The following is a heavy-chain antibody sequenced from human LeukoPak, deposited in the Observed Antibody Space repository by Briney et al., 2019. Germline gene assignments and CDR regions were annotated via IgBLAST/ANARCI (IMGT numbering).Heavy chain of an antibody. J-gene: IGHJ4*02. CDR3: ARALKGYSSSWYGTVDY. CDR2: ISSSSSYI. CDR1: GFTFSSYS. D-gene: IGHD6-13*01. Sequence: GGSLRLSCAASGFTFSSYSMNWVRQAPGKGLEWVSSISSSSSYIYYADSVKGRFTISRDNAKNSLYLQMNSLRAEDTAVYYCARALKGYSSSWYGTVDYWGQGTLVTVSS. V-gene: IGHV3-21*01.